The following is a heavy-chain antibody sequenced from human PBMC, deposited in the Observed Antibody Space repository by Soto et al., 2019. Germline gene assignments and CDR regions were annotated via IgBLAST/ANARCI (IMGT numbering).Heavy chain of an antibody. V-gene: IGHV1-3*01. CDR1: GYTFTSYA. D-gene: IGHD4-17*01. CDR2: INAGNGNT. CDR3: ARSGDYGLYAFDI. J-gene: IGHJ3*02. Sequence: ASVKVSCKASGYTFTSYAMHWVRQAPGQRLEWMGWINAGNGNTKYSQKFQGRVTITRDTSASTAYMELSSLRSDDTDVYYCARSGDYGLYAFDIWGQGTMVTVSS.